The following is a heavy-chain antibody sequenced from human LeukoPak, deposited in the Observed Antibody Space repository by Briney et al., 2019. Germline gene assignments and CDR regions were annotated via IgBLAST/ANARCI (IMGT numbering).Heavy chain of an antibody. CDR1: GFNFINYS. CDR3: AKGLVAAAGDAFDI. J-gene: IGHJ3*02. D-gene: IGHD2-15*01. Sequence: GGSLRLSCAASGFNFINYSMNWVRQAPGKGLEWVSYISSSSSTVYYADSVKGRFTISRDNAKNSLYLQMNSLRDEDTSVYYCAKGLVAAAGDAFDIWGQGTMVTVSS. CDR2: ISSSSSTV. V-gene: IGHV3-48*02.